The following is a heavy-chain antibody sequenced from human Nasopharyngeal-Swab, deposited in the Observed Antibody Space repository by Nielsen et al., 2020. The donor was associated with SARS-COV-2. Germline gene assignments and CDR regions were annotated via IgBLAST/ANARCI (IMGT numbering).Heavy chain of an antibody. CDR3: ATLSIAAPGKGDY. V-gene: IGHV3-7*01. D-gene: IGHD6-13*01. Sequence: GGSLRLSCASSGFTFSTHWMSWVRQAPGKGLEWVANIKQDGSQKYYVDSVKGRFTISRDNAKNSLYLQMNSLTAEDTAVYYCATLSIAAPGKGDYWGQGTLVTVSS. CDR1: GFTFSTHW. J-gene: IGHJ4*02. CDR2: IKQDGSQK.